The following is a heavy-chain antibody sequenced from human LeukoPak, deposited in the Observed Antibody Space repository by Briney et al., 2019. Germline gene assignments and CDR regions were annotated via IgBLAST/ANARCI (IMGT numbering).Heavy chain of an antibody. CDR2: ISSSGSTI. Sequence: GGSLRLSCAASGFTFSGYEMNWVRQAPGKGLEWVSYISSSGSTIYYADSVKGRFTISRDNAKNSLYLQMNSLRAEDTAVYYCARYYYDSSGYWDYWGQGTLVSVSS. CDR3: ARYYYDSSGYWDY. V-gene: IGHV3-48*03. CDR1: GFTFSGYE. D-gene: IGHD3-22*01. J-gene: IGHJ4*02.